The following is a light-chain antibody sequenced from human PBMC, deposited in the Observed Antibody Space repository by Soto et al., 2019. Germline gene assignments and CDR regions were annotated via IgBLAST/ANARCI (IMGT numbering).Light chain of an antibody. J-gene: IGLJ1*01. CDR3: QSFDDSLSALA. Sequence: VLTQPPSVSGAPGQRVTISCTGSSSNIGAGYDVHWFQQFPGTAPQLLIHGNTNRPSGVPERFSGSKSGTSASLAITGLQAGDEADYYCQSFDDSLSALAFGPGTKVTVL. V-gene: IGLV1-40*01. CDR2: GNT. CDR1: SSNIGAGYD.